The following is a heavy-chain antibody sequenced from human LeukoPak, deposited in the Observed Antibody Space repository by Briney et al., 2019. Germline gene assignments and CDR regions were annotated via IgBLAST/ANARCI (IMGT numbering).Heavy chain of an antibody. CDR2: IYSGGST. CDR3: ARDDYGDMCFDY. V-gene: IGHV3-66*01. D-gene: IGHD4-17*01. Sequence: GGSLRLSCAASGSTFSGHLLHWVRQAPGKGLEWVSVIYSGGSTYYADSVKGRFTISRDNSKNTLYLQMNSLRAEDTAVYYCARDDYGDMCFDYWGQGTLVTVSS. J-gene: IGHJ4*02. CDR1: GSTFSGHL.